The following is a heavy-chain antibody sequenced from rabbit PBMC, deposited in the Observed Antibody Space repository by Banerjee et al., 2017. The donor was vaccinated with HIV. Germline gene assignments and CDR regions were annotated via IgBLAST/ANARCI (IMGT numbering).Heavy chain of an antibody. CDR3: ARDLAGAIGWNFNL. D-gene: IGHD4-1*01. CDR2: INTSSGNT. Sequence: QEQLVESGGGLVQPEGSLTLTCTASGFSFSNKYVMCWVRQAPGKGLEWIACINTSSGNTVYASWAKGRFTISKTSSTTVPLQMTSLTAADTATYFCARDLAGAIGWNFNLWGPGTLVTVS. V-gene: IGHV1S45*01. J-gene: IGHJ4*01. CDR1: GFSFSNKYV.